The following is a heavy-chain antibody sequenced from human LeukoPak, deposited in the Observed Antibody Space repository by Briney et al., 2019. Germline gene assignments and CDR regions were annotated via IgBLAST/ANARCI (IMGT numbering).Heavy chain of an antibody. CDR1: GDSINNNNW. CDR3: AMGLAWKLDY. D-gene: IGHD4-23*01. Sequence: PSETLSLTCAVSGDSINNNNWWSWVRQSPGKGLEWIGEIYHSGSTNYNPSLKSRATISVDKSKNQFSLKLSSVIAADTAVYYCAMGLAWKLDYWGQGTLVTVSS. V-gene: IGHV4-4*02. J-gene: IGHJ4*02. CDR2: IYHSGST.